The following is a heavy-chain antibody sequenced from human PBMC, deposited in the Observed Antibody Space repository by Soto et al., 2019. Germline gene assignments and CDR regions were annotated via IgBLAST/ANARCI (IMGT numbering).Heavy chain of an antibody. CDR2: ISYDGGNK. CDR3: ARERWEMATPSFDY. D-gene: IGHD5-12*01. V-gene: IGHV3-30-3*01. Sequence: QVQLVESGGGVVQPGRSLRLSCAASGFTFSSYAMHWVRQAPGKGLEWVALISYDGGNKYYADSVKGRFSISRDNSKNTLYLQMNSLRAEDTAVYYCARERWEMATPSFDYWGQGTLVTVSS. J-gene: IGHJ4*02. CDR1: GFTFSSYA.